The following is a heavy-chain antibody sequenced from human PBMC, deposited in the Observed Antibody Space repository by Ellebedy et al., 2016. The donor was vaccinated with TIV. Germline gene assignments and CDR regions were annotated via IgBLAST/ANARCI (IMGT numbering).Heavy chain of an antibody. V-gene: IGHV4-59*01. Sequence: GSLRLXCTVSGGSISSYYWSWIRQPPGKGLEWIGYIYYSGSTNYNPSLKSRVTISVDTSKNQFSLKLSSVTAADTAVYYCARRQPWFDPWGQGTLVTVSS. J-gene: IGHJ5*02. CDR1: GGSISSYY. CDR2: IYYSGST. CDR3: ARRQPWFDP.